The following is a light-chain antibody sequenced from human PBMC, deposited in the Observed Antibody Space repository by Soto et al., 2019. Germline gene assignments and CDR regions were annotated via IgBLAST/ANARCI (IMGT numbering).Light chain of an antibody. V-gene: IGLV2-23*01. J-gene: IGLJ1*01. CDR2: EGS. Sequence: QSVLSQPASVSRFPGKSITLSCTVTSSDVGSYNLVSWYQQHPGKVLKLMIYEGSKGPSGVSNRFSGSKSGNTAYLTISGLQAEDEADYYCCSYAGSSTSYGFGTGSKVTVL. CDR1: SSDVGSYNL. CDR3: CSYAGSSTSYG.